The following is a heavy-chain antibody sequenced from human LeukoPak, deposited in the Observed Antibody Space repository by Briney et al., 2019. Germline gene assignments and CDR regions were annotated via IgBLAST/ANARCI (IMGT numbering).Heavy chain of an antibody. V-gene: IGHV3-21*01. D-gene: IGHD6-19*01. J-gene: IGHJ4*02. Sequence: PGGSLRLSCSGSGFTFRYYAMSWVRQAPGKGLEWVSSISSGSTYKYSADSLKGRFTISRDNAKNSLYLQMNSLRAEDSAVYYCTRGPTLIGVAGTWPLDYWGQGTLVTVSS. CDR3: TRGPTLIGVAGTWPLDY. CDR1: GFTFRYYA. CDR2: ISSGSTYK.